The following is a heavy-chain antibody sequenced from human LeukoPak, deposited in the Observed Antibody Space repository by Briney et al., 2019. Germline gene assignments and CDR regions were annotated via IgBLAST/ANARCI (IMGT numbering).Heavy chain of an antibody. J-gene: IGHJ5*02. Sequence: GSLRLSCAASGFTFSSYWMSWVRQAPGKGLEWVASIKQDGSEKYYVDSVKGRFTISRDNAKNSLYLQMNSLRAEDAALYYCARAPGEGWFDPWGQGTLVTVSS. CDR2: IKQDGSEK. CDR1: GFTFSSYW. CDR3: ARAPGEGWFDP. D-gene: IGHD4-17*01. V-gene: IGHV3-7*01.